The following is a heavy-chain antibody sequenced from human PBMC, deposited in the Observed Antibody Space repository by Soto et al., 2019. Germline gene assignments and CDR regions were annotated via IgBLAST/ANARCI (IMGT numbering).Heavy chain of an antibody. D-gene: IGHD5-18*01. Sequence: PGESLKISCKGSGYSFTSYWIGWVRQMPGKGLEWMGIIYPGDSDTRYSPSFQGQVTISADKSISTAFLQWSSLKASDTSMYYCATQIADTAMIGAYYYYYMDVWGKGTTVTVSS. J-gene: IGHJ6*03. CDR3: ATQIADTAMIGAYYYYYMDV. CDR1: GYSFTSYW. V-gene: IGHV5-51*01. CDR2: IYPGDSDT.